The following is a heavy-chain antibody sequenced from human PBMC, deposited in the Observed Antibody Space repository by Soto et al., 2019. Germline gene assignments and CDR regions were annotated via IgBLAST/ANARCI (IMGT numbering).Heavy chain of an antibody. CDR1: GGSISSGDYY. D-gene: IGHD3-22*01. V-gene: IGHV4-30-4*01. CDR2: IYYSGST. J-gene: IGHJ5*02. Sequence: PSETLSLTCTVSGGSISSGDYYWSWIRQPPGKGLERIGYIYYSGSTYYNPSLRRRVTISVDNSKNQFSLKLRSVTAADTAVYYCARDGDYDGRKGEFDPWGQGTLVTVSS. CDR3: ARDGDYDGRKGEFDP.